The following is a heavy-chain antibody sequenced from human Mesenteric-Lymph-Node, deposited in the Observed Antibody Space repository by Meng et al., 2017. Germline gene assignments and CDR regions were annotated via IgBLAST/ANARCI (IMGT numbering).Heavy chain of an antibody. D-gene: IGHD7-27*01. CDR2: IIPSSGGT. J-gene: IGHJ3*02. V-gene: IGHV1-2*02. Sequence: ASVKVSCKASGYTFTGYYMHWVRQAPGQGLEWMGWIIPSSGGTKYAQKFQGRVTVTRDTSITTAYMELCGLESDDTAVYYCARGGGNRGLDAFDIWGQGTVVTVSS. CDR1: GYTFTGYY. CDR3: ARGGGNRGLDAFDI.